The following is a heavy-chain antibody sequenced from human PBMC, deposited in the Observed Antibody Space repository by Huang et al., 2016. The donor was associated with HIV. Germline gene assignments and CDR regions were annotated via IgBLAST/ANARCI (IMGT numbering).Heavy chain of an antibody. CDR3: ARGDYYDSSGYHPGYFDY. CDR1: GFVLSNFG. Sequence: VQLLESGGGVVQPGRSLRLSCAASGFVLSNFGMNWVRQAPGKGLEWGTFIKNDGKKKYYADSVKGRFTVGRDNSNNTVFLQMSSLRPDDTATYYCARGDYYDSSGYHPGYFDYWGRGALVTVSS. CDR2: IKNDGKKK. D-gene: IGHD3-22*01. V-gene: IGHV3-30*06. J-gene: IGHJ4*02.